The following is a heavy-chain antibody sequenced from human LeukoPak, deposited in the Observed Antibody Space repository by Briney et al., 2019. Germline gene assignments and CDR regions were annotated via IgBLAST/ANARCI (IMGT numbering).Heavy chain of an antibody. J-gene: IGHJ4*02. CDR3: VPLNWNPPGDFDR. Sequence: GGSLRLSCAASGFTFSSYSMNWVRQAPGKGLEWVSSISSSSSYIYYADSVKGRFSISKDNAKNALYLQMNSLRVEDTAVYYCVPLNWNPPGDFDRWGQGTLVTVSS. V-gene: IGHV3-21*01. D-gene: IGHD1-20*01. CDR2: ISSSSSYI. CDR1: GFTFSSYS.